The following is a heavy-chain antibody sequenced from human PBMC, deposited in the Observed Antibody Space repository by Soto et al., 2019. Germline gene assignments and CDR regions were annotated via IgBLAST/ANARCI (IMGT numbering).Heavy chain of an antibody. Sequence: SETLSLTCAVSGGSFTSNNWWTGVRQPPGQGLEWIGEIYRTGSTNYNPSLKSRVTISLDKSENQFSLKVTSLTAADTAVYYCASRDPGTSVDYWGQGXLVTVSS. D-gene: IGHD1-7*01. CDR2: IYRTGST. J-gene: IGHJ4*02. V-gene: IGHV4-4*02. CDR1: GGSFTSNNW. CDR3: ASRDPGTSVDY.